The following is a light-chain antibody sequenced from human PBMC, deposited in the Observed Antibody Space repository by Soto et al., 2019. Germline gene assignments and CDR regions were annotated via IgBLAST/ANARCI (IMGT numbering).Light chain of an antibody. Sequence: DIQMTQSPSSLSASVGDRVTITCRASRSVTPYLNWYQQKAGKAPKLLIYGMSNLQSGVPSRFSASGSGTDFTLNINILQPEDVGTFYCQHCYNSPFTFAQGTRL. V-gene: IGKV1-39*01. CDR3: QHCYNSPFT. CDR2: GMS. CDR1: RSVTPY. J-gene: IGKJ3*01.